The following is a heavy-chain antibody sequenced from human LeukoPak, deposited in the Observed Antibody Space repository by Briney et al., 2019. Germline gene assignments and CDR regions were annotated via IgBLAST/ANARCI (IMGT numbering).Heavy chain of an antibody. CDR1: GFIFSGQS. Sequence: PGGSLRLSCAASGFIFSGQSMNWIRQAPGKGLEWVAYIKSSGDTTYYADSVKGRFTISRDNAKNSLYLQMNTLRVEDTAVYYCAREEDRSGDWGQGTLVTVTS. J-gene: IGHJ4*02. CDR2: IKSSGDTT. V-gene: IGHV3-48*04. D-gene: IGHD3-22*01. CDR3: AREEDRSGD.